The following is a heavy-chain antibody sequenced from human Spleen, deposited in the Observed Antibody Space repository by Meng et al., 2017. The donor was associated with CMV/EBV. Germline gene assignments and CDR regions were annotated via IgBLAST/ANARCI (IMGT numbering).Heavy chain of an antibody. CDR2: IRYDGSGQ. CDR3: TREPGLDP. J-gene: IGHJ5*02. CDR1: GFTFSSHG. Sequence: LRLSCAASGFTFSSHGMHLVRQAPGKGLEWLAFIRYDGSGQYYAESVKGRFTISRDNFKNTLFLQMNSLRGDDTAVYYCTREPGLDPWGQGTLVTVSS. V-gene: IGHV3-30*02.